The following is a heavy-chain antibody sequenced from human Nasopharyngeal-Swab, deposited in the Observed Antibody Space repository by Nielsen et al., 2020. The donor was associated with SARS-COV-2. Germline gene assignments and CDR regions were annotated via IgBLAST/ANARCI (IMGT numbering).Heavy chain of an antibody. D-gene: IGHD6-25*01. CDR2: IYSGGST. CDR3: ATYPRHDAFDI. Sequence: GESLKISCAASGFTVRGNYMSWVSQAPGKGLEWVSVIYSGGSTYYADSVKGRFTISRHNSKNTLYLQMNSLRAEDTAVYYCATYPRHDAFDIWGQGTMVTVSS. CDR1: GFTVRGNY. J-gene: IGHJ3*02. V-gene: IGHV3-53*04.